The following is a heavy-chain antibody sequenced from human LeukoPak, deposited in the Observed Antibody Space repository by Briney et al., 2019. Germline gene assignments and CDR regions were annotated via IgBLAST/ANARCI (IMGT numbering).Heavy chain of an antibody. CDR2: ISGSGGST. CDR1: GVTFSSYA. V-gene: IGHV3-23*01. CDR3: AKDSLWFREEVDAFDI. J-gene: IGHJ3*02. D-gene: IGHD3-10*01. Sequence: PGGSLRLSCAASGVTFSSYAMSWVRQAPGKGLEWVSAISGSGGSTYYADSVKGRFTISRDNSKNTLYLQMNSLRAEDTAVYYCAKDSLWFREEVDAFDIWGQGTMVTVSS.